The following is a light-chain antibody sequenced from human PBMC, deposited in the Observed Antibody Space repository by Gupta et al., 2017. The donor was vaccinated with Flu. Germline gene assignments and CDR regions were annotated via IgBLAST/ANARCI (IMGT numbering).Light chain of an antibody. CDR2: WAS. V-gene: IGKV4-1*01. J-gene: IGKJ1*01. Sequence: DIVMTQSPDSLAVSLGERATINCKSNQSVLYSSNNKNCITWYQQKPGQPPKLLIYWASSRESGVPDRFTGSGSGTDFTLTISSLQAEDVAVYYCHQYYSIPRTFGQGTKVEI. CDR1: QSVLYSSNNKNC. CDR3: HQYYSIPRT.